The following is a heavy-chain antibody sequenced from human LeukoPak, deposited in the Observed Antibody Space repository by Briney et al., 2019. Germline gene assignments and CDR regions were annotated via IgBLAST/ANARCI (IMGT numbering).Heavy chain of an antibody. V-gene: IGHV3-23*01. CDR3: ARSSPLSLHYYGMDV. CDR1: GFTFSNYA. D-gene: IGHD2-21*02. Sequence: GGSLRLSCAASGFTFSNYAMSWVRQAPGKGLEWVSVISGSGGNTYYADSVKGRFTISRDNSKNTLYLQMNSLRAEDTAVYYCARSSPLSLHYYGMDVWGQGTTVTVSS. CDR2: ISGSGGNT. J-gene: IGHJ6*02.